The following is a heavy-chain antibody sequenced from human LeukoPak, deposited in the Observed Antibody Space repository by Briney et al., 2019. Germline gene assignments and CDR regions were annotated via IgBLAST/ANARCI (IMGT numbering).Heavy chain of an antibody. CDR3: AKDPAFGIVVVPAAYFDY. Sequence: GGSLRLSCAASGFTFSSYAMSWVRQAPGKGLEWVSAISGSGGSTYYADSVKGRFTISRDNSKNTLYLQMNSLRAEDTAVYYCAKDPAFGIVVVPAAYFDYWGQGTLVTVSS. CDR2: ISGSGGST. D-gene: IGHD2-2*01. J-gene: IGHJ4*02. V-gene: IGHV3-23*01. CDR1: GFTFSSYA.